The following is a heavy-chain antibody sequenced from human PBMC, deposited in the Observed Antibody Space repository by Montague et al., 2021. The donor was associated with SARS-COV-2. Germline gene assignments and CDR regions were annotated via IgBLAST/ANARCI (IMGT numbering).Heavy chain of an antibody. V-gene: IGHV3-23*03. CDR3: FGESSYPYYFDY. CDR1: GFTFSSYV. Sequence: SLRLSCAASGFTFSSYVMIWVRQPPGKGLEWVPLIYSAGSSTSYAHSVKGWFTIPRDNSKNTMYLQMNSLRAEDTAVYCCFGESSYPYYFDYWGQGTLVTVSS. CDR2: IYSAGSST. D-gene: IGHD3-16*02. J-gene: IGHJ4*02.